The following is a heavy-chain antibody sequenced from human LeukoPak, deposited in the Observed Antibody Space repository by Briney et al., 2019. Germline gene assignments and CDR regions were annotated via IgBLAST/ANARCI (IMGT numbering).Heavy chain of an antibody. CDR3: AHAQYYYDSSGYYLNY. J-gene: IGHJ4*02. CDR2: IYWDDDK. V-gene: IGHV2-5*02. Sequence: ESGPTLVKPTQTLTLTCTFSGFSLTTSGVGVGWFRQPPGKALVWLALIYWDDDKRYSPSLKSRLTITKDTSKNQVALTMTNMDPVDTATYYCAHAQYYYDSSGYYLNYWGQGTLVTVSS. CDR1: GFSLTTSGVG. D-gene: IGHD3-22*01.